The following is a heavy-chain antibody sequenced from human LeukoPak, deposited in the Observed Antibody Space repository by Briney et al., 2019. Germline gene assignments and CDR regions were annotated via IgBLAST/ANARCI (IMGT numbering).Heavy chain of an antibody. CDR3: ARGPMVRGVMRWFDP. CDR1: GYTFTGYY. CDR2: INPNSGGT. Sequence: ASVTVSCKASGYTFTGYYMHWVRQAPGQGLEWMGWINPNSGGTNYAQKFQGRVTMTRDTSISTAYMELSRLRSDDTAVYYCARGPMVRGVMRWFDPWGQGTLVTVSS. J-gene: IGHJ5*02. D-gene: IGHD3-10*01. V-gene: IGHV1-2*02.